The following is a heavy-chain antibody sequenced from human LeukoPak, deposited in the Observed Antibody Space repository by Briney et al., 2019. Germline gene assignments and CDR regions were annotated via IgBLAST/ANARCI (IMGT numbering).Heavy chain of an antibody. D-gene: IGHD1-26*01. Sequence: SGGSLRLSCAASGFTFSSYAMSWVRQAPGKGLEWVSAISGSGGSTYYADSVKGRFTISRDNSKNTLYLQMNSLRAEDTAVYYCAKVPTSYCGSPFDYWGQGTLDTVSS. CDR1: GFTFSSYA. J-gene: IGHJ4*02. CDR3: AKVPTSYCGSPFDY. CDR2: ISGSGGST. V-gene: IGHV3-23*01.